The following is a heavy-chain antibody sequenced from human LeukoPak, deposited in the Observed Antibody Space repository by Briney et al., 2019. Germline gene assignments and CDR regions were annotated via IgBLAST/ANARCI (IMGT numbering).Heavy chain of an antibody. V-gene: IGHV3-11*01. J-gene: IGHJ6*02. CDR3: ARVLWMSSSWYYSMDV. Sequence: GGSLRLSCAASGFTFSDYYMSWIRQAPGKGLEWVSYISSSGSTIYYADSVKGRFTISRDNAKNSLYLQMNSLRAEDTAVYYCARVLWMSSSWYYSMDVWGQGTTVTVSS. CDR1: GFTFSDYY. CDR2: ISSSGSTI. D-gene: IGHD6-13*01.